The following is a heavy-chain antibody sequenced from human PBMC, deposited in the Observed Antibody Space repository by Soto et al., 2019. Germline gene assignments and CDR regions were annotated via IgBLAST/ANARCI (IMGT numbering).Heavy chain of an antibody. CDR1: GYTFTSYD. V-gene: IGHV1-8*01. CDR2: VKPNSGNT. Sequence: QVQLVQSGAEVKKPGASVKVSCKASGYTFTSYDINWVRQATGQGLEWMEWVKPNSGNTGYAQKSQAIVTMTRNTSESTAYMELSSLNSEETAEYSCACWPDGYYYYGMDVWGQGTTVTVSS. J-gene: IGHJ6*02. CDR3: ACWPDGYYYYGMDV. D-gene: IGHD6-13*01.